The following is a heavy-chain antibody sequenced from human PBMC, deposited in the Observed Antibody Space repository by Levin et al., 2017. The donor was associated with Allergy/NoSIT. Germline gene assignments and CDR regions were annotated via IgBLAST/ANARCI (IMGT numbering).Heavy chain of an antibody. D-gene: IGHD6-19*01. CDR3: AKRGGAVAGLGYYYYYYMDV. CDR1: GFTFSSYA. J-gene: IGHJ6*03. CDR2: ISGSGDRT. V-gene: IGHV3-23*01. Sequence: GESLKISCAASGFTFSSYAMSWVRQAPGKGLEWVSVISGSGDRTSYADSVKGRVTISRDNSKNTLYLQMNSLRAEDTAVYYCAKRGGAVAGLGYYYYYYMDVWGKGTTVTVSS.